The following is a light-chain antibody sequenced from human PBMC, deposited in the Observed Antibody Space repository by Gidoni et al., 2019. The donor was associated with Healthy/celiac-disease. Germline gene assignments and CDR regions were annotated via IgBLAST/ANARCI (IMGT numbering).Light chain of an antibody. J-gene: IGLJ3*02. Sequence: QTVVTQEPSLTVSPGGTVTLTSGYYPNWFQQKPGQAPRALIYSTSNKHSWTPARFSGSLLGGKAALTLSGVQPEDEAEYYCLLYYGGARVFGGGTKLTVL. V-gene: IGLV7-43*01. CDR2: STS. CDR1: SGYY. CDR3: LLYYGGARV.